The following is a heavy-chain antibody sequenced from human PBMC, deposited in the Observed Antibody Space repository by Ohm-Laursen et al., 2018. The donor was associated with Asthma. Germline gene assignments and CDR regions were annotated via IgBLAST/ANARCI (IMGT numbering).Heavy chain of an antibody. CDR1: GYSVTSYA. CDR2: IYIANT. D-gene: IGHD2-21*01. V-gene: IGHV1-18*04. Sequence: ASVKVSCKVSGYSVTSYAFSWVRQAPGQRPEWMGWIYIANTNYAPKFRDRVTLTTDTSTNTLYMDLRSLRSDDTAVYYCVRDVVDRFDHWGQGSLVIVSP. J-gene: IGHJ4*02. CDR3: VRDVVDRFDH.